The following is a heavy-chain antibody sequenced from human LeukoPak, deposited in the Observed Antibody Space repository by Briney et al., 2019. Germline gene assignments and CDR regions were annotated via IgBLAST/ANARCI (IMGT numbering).Heavy chain of an antibody. V-gene: IGHV1-18*01. J-gene: IGHJ5*02. CDR2: ISPYNGDT. CDR3: ARASARAAATCYDP. Sequence: ASVKVSYKTSGYTFNTYGITWVRQAPGQGLEWMGWISPYNGDTNFAQKFQGRVTMMTDTSTSTAYMELKSLRFDDTAVYYCARASARAAATCYDPWGQGSLVTVSS. CDR1: GYTFNTYG. D-gene: IGHD6-13*01.